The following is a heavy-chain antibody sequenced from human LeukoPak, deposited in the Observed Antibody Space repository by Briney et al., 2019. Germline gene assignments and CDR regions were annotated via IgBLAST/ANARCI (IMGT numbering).Heavy chain of an antibody. Sequence: PGGSLRFSCAASGFTFSSYAMSWVRQAPGKGLEWVSGISGSGSSTYYADSVKGRFTISRDNTKNILHLQMNSLRAEDTAVYYCAKEASGTSKGRIDYWGQGTLVTVSS. V-gene: IGHV3-23*01. D-gene: IGHD1-26*01. CDR1: GFTFSSYA. CDR3: AKEASGTSKGRIDY. CDR2: ISGSGSST. J-gene: IGHJ4*02.